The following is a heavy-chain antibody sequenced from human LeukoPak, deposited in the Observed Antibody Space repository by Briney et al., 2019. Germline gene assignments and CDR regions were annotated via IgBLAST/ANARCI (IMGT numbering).Heavy chain of an antibody. Sequence: SVKVSCKASGGTFSSYAISWVRQAPGQGLEWMGGIIPIFGTANYAQKFRGRVTITTDESTSTAYMELSSLRSEDTAVYYCAAPKVEGTFDYWGQGTLVTVSS. CDR2: IIPIFGTA. V-gene: IGHV1-69*05. CDR3: AAPKVEGTFDY. D-gene: IGHD5-24*01. J-gene: IGHJ4*02. CDR1: GGTFSSYA.